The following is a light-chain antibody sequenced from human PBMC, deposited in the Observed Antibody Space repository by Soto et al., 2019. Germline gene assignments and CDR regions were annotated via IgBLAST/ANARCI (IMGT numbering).Light chain of an antibody. V-gene: IGKV3-11*01. Sequence: EIVLTQSPATLSLSPGERATLSCRASQTFSGYLAWYQRKPGQAPRLLIYDASNRATGIPARFSGSGSGTDFTLTISSLEPEDFAVYYCQQRSDWPLTFGGGTKVEIK. CDR2: DAS. CDR1: QTFSGY. CDR3: QQRSDWPLT. J-gene: IGKJ4*01.